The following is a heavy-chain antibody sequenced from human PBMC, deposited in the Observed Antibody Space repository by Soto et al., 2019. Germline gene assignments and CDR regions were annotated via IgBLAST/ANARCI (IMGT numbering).Heavy chain of an antibody. CDR2: IHNDGSTT. CDR1: GFTFSSYW. V-gene: IGHV3-74*01. CDR3: ARATCSSSTCYAVYFDS. J-gene: IGHJ4*02. Sequence: PGGSLRLSCAASGFTFSSYWMHWVRQAPGKGLMWVSRIHNDGSTTRYADSVKGRFTISRDNAKNTLYLQMSSLRVEDTAVYYCARATCSSSTCYAVYFDSWGQGTLVTVSS. D-gene: IGHD2-2*01.